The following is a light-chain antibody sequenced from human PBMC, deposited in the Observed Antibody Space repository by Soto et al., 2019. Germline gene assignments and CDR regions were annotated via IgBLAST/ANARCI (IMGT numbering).Light chain of an antibody. Sequence: EIVMTQSPATLSVSPGERATLSCRASQSVGGKLVWYQQKPGQAPRLLIYGASTRATGIPERFSGSGSGTEFTLTISSLQSEDFAVYYCQQYTNWPKTFGQGTKGDIK. CDR1: QSVGGK. V-gene: IGKV3D-15*01. CDR3: QQYTNWPKT. CDR2: GAS. J-gene: IGKJ1*01.